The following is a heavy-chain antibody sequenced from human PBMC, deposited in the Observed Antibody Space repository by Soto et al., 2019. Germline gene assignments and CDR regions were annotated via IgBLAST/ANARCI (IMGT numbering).Heavy chain of an antibody. CDR1: GGTFRSYS. D-gene: IGHD2-2*01. CDR3: STSVYCSTTTCYYYYGMDV. CDR2: SIPIFGTA. J-gene: IGHJ6*02. V-gene: IGHV1-69*01. Sequence: QVQLVQSGAEVKKPGSSVKVSCKASGGTFRSYSINWVRQAPGQGLEWMGGSIPIFGTATYAQKFQGRVTITADDSASTDYMELSSLTSEDTALYYCSTSVYCSTTTCYYYYGMDVWGQGTTVTVSS.